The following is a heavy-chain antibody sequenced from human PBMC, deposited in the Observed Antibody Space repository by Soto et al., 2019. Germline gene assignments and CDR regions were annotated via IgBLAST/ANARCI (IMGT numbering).Heavy chain of an antibody. CDR2: IDPSDSQT. D-gene: IGHD3-22*01. V-gene: IGHV5-10-1*01. CDR3: ARQIYDSDTGPNFQYYFDS. Sequence: GESLTISCTCSGYSFSSYWITWVRQKPGKGLEWMGRIDPSDSQTYYSPSFRGHVTISATKSITTVFLQWSSLRASDTAMYYCARQIYDSDTGPNFQYYFDSWGQGTPVTVSS. J-gene: IGHJ4*02. CDR1: GYSFSSYW.